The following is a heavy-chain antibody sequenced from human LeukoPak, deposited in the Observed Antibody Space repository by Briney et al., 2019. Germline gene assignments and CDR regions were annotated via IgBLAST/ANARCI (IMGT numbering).Heavy chain of an antibody. CDR2: ISGSGGRT. J-gene: IGHJ4*02. CDR3: AKGRYYDSSAPPGY. Sequence: AGSLRLSCAASGFTFSSYAMSWVRQAPGKGLEWVSAISGSGGRTYYADSVKGRFTISRDNSKNTLYLQMNSLRAEDTAVYYCAKGRYYDSSAPPGYWGQGTLVTVSS. CDR1: GFTFSSYA. D-gene: IGHD3-22*01. V-gene: IGHV3-23*01.